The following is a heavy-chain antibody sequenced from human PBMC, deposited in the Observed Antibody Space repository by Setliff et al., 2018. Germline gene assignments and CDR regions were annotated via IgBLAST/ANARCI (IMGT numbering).Heavy chain of an antibody. J-gene: IGHJ4*02. V-gene: IGHV4-39*07. CDR2: IYYSGST. D-gene: IGHD6-13*01. Sequence: KLPETLSLTCTVSGGSISSSSYYWGWIRQPPGKGLEWIGSIYYSGSTYYNPSLKSRVTISVDTSKNQFSMKLSSVTAADTAVYYCARSASDWAAAGEFDYWGQGTLVTVSS. CDR1: GGSISSSSYY. CDR3: ARSASDWAAAGEFDY.